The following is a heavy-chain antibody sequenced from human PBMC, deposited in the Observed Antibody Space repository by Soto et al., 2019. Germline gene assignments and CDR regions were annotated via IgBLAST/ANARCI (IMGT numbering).Heavy chain of an antibody. J-gene: IGHJ6*02. CDR3: ARARPCIAARPGFYYYYHGMDV. D-gene: IGHD6-6*01. V-gene: IGHV4-34*01. CDR1: GGSFSGYS. Sequence: SETLSLTCAVYGGSFSGYSWRWISQPPGKGLEWIGEINHSGRTNSNPSLKSRVTITVDTSKNQFSLELSSVAAADTAVYYCARARPCIAARPGFYYYYHGMDVWGQGTTVTVSS. CDR2: INHSGRT.